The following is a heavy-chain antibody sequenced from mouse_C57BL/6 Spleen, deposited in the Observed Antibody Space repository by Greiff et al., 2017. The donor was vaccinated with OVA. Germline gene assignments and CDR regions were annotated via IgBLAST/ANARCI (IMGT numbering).Heavy chain of an antibody. Sequence: DVKLVESGGGLVKPGGSLKLSCAASGFTFSDYGMHWVRQAPEKGLEWVAYISSGSSTIYYADTVKGRFTISRDNAKNTLFLQMTSLRSEDTAMYYCARMGSSYYYAMDYWGQGTSVTVSS. CDR3: ARMGSSYYYAMDY. CDR2: ISSGSSTI. D-gene: IGHD1-3*01. CDR1: GFTFSDYG. J-gene: IGHJ4*01. V-gene: IGHV5-17*01.